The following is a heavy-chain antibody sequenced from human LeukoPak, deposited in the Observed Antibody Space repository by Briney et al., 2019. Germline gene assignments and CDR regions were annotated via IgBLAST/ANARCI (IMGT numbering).Heavy chain of an antibody. D-gene: IGHD3-10*01. J-gene: IGHJ4*02. Sequence: SETLSLTCTVSGGSISSYYWSWIRQPPGKGLEWIGYIYYSGSTNYNPSLKSRVTISVDTSKNQFSLKLSSVTAADTAVYYCARLYGSGSSRFDYWGQGTLVTVSS. V-gene: IGHV4-59*01. CDR1: GGSISSYY. CDR3: ARLYGSGSSRFDY. CDR2: IYYSGST.